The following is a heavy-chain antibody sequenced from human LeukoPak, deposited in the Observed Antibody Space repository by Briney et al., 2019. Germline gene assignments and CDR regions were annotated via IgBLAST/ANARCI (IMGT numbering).Heavy chain of an antibody. D-gene: IGHD4-17*01. J-gene: IGHJ4*02. CDR2: IYYSGST. V-gene: IGHV4-39*02. Sequence: SETLSLTCSVSGGSISSSTYYWGWIRQPPGQGLDWIGNIYYSGSTYYNPSLKSRVTISVDTSKNQFSLKLTSVTAADTAVYYCARDYGDYAFDSWGQGTLATVSS. CDR3: ARDYGDYAFDS. CDR1: GGSISSSTYY.